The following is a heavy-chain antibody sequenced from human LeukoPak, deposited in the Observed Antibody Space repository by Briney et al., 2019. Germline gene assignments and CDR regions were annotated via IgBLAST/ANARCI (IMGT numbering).Heavy chain of an antibody. D-gene: IGHD1-1*01. J-gene: IGHJ4*02. CDR2: IGPVGDSP. CDR3: AKLVGSGTTPTDY. Sequence: PGGSLTLTCTASGVNFRDAAMTWVRQAPAKGLEWGSLIGPVGDSPFYADSVKGRFTISRDNSKNTLSLQMNSLRAEDTAIYYCAKLVGSGTTPTDYWGQGTLVTVSS. V-gene: IGHV3-23*01. CDR1: GVNFRDAA.